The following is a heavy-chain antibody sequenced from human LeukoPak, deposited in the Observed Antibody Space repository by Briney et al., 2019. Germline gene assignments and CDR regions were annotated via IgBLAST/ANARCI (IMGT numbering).Heavy chain of an antibody. V-gene: IGHV3-7*03. J-gene: IGHJ4*02. CDR2: ISPDGSTK. Sequence: GGSLRLSCAASGFTFSRSWMSWVRQPPGKGLEWVANISPDGSTKYHMDSVKGRFTVSRDNAKDSLYLEMSRLRDDDTAMYYCATGASGSWDFGGQGTLVTVSS. CDR3: ATGASGSWDF. D-gene: IGHD6-13*01. CDR1: GFTFSRSW.